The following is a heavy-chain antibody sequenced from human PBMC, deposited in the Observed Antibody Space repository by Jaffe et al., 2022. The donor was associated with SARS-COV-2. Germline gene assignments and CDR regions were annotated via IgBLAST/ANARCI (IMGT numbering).Heavy chain of an antibody. V-gene: IGHV4-59*01. J-gene: IGHJ6*02. CDR3: ARDVVVAGHYYYGMDV. CDR2: IYYSGST. Sequence: QVQLQESGPGLVKPSETLSLTCTVSGGSISSYYWSWIRQPPGKGLEWIGYIYYSGSTNYNPSLKSRVTISVDTSKNQFSLKLSSVTAADTAVYYCARDVVVAGHYYYGMDVWGQGTTVTVSS. CDR1: GGSISSYY. D-gene: IGHD6-19*01.